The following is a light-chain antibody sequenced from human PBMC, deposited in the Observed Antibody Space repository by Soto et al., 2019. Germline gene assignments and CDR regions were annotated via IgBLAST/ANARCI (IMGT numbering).Light chain of an antibody. Sequence: EIVLTQSPATLSLSPGQRATLSCRASQRVTFYLAWYQQKPGQAPRLLIYDTSNRATGIPARFSGSGSGTDFTLTISSLEPGDFAVYYCQQRGTWPPTFGQGTKLEIK. J-gene: IGKJ2*01. CDR1: QRVTFY. V-gene: IGKV3-11*01. CDR3: QQRGTWPPT. CDR2: DTS.